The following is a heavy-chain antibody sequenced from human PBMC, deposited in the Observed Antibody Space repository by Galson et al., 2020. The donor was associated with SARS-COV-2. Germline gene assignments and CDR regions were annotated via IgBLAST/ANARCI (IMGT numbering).Heavy chain of an antibody. Sequence: GESLKISCAASGFTFSTFSMNWFRQAPGKGLEWVSYSSSSRSTIYYADSVKGRFTISREEAKSSLFLQMTSLRADDTDVYYCAREGLGSTFYLVYLGPGTLVTVSS. CDR3: AREGLGSTFYLVY. CDR1: GFTFSTFS. J-gene: IGHJ4*02. V-gene: IGHV3-48*01. D-gene: IGHD6-13*01. CDR2: SSSSRSTI.